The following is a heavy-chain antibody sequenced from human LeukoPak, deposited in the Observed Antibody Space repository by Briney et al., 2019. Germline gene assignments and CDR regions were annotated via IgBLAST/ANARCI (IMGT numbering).Heavy chain of an antibody. Sequence: GGSLRLSCAASGFTVSGNYMTWVRQAPGKGLEWVSLIHAGGSTYYADFVQGRFTISRDNSKNTLYLQMNSLRAEDTALYYCARDNYGDYLDYWGQGTLVTVSS. CDR3: ARDNYGDYLDY. V-gene: IGHV3-53*01. J-gene: IGHJ4*02. CDR1: GFTVSGNY. CDR2: IHAGGST. D-gene: IGHD4-17*01.